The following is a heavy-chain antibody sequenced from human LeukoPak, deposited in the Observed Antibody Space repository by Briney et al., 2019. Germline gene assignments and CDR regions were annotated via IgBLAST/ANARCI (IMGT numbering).Heavy chain of an antibody. CDR2: INPQSGGT. CDR1: GYTFTGYY. J-gene: IGHJ1*01. Sequence: ASVKVSCKASGYTFTGYYMHWVRQAPGQGLECMGWINPQSGGTNNAQKFQGRVTMTRGTSINTAYMDLSRLRSDDTAVYYCARSATGSYWNFQHWGQGTLVTVSS. V-gene: IGHV1-2*02. D-gene: IGHD1-26*01. CDR3: ARSATGSYWNFQH.